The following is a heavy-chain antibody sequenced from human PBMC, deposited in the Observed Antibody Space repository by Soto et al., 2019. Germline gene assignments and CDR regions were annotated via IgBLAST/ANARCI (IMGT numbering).Heavy chain of an antibody. V-gene: IGHV3-7*01. CDR2: INVNGDAT. CDR1: GFSFWKSL. CDR3: TRISRAEPADY. D-gene: IGHD6-13*01. Sequence: GGSLRLSCAASGFSFWKSLVNWGRQAPGKGLEWVANINVNGDATFYVDSVRGRFTVSRDNARNSLFLQMKSLRVEDTAVYFCTRISRAEPADYWGLGTLVTVSS. J-gene: IGHJ4*02.